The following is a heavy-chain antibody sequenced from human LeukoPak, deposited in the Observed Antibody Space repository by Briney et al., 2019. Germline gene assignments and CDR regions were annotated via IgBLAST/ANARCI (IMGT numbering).Heavy chain of an antibody. J-gene: IGHJ6*03. CDR1: GGSIRSYY. Sequence: TSETLSLTCTVSGGSIRSYYWSWIRQPPGKGLDWIGYIYYSGITNYNPSLKSRVTISVDTSKNQFSLKLSSVTAADTAVYYCAREGTDQYYYYYMDVWGKGTTVTVSS. V-gene: IGHV4-59*01. CDR2: IYYSGIT. D-gene: IGHD3-10*01. CDR3: AREGTDQYYYYYMDV.